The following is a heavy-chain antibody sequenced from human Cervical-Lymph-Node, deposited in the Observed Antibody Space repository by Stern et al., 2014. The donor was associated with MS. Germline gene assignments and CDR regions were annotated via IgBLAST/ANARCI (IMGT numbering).Heavy chain of an antibody. J-gene: IGHJ6*02. V-gene: IGHV1-69*01. CDR3: ASSVGELTPEAV. Sequence: VQLVQSGAEVKKPGSSVRVSCKASGGTFSSYAISWVRQAPGQGLEWMGGIIPMFGTANYAQKFQGRVTITADDSTTTAYIEVSSLRSEDTAVYYCASSVGELTPEAVWGQGTTVTVFS. D-gene: IGHD3-10*01. CDR2: IIPMFGTA. CDR1: GGTFSSYA.